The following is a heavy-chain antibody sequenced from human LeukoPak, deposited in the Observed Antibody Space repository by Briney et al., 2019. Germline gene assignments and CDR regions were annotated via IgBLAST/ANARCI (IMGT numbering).Heavy chain of an antibody. Sequence: PGRSLRLSCAASGFTFSSYAMHWVRQAPGKGLEWVAVISYDGSNKYYADSVKGRFTISRGNSKNTLYLQMNSLRAEDTAVYYCARVLYSSGWYDTGSAFDIWGQGTMVTVSS. V-gene: IGHV3-30-3*01. CDR1: GFTFSSYA. CDR2: ISYDGSNK. CDR3: ARVLYSSGWYDTGSAFDI. D-gene: IGHD6-19*01. J-gene: IGHJ3*02.